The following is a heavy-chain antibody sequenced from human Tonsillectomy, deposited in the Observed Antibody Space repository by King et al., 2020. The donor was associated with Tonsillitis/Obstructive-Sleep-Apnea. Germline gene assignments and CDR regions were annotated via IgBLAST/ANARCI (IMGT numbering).Heavy chain of an antibody. V-gene: IGHV4-59*01. CDR2: IYYSGST. D-gene: IGHD3-10*01. CDR3: ARDDITMVQGIIITAGLDY. Sequence: VQLQESGPGLVKPSETLSLTCTVSGGSISSYYWTWIRQPPGKRLEWIGYIYYSGSTNYNPPLKSRVTMSLDTSKNQLSLKLNSVTAADTAVYYCARDDITMVQGIIITAGLDYWGQGTLVTVSS. J-gene: IGHJ4*02. CDR1: GGSISSYY.